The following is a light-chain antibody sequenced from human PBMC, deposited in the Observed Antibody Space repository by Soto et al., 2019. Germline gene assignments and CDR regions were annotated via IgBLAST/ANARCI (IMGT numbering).Light chain of an antibody. V-gene: IGKV2-24*01. Sequence: EIVMPQTPLSSPVTLGQPASISCRSSQSLVHSDGNTYLNWLQQRPGQPPRLLIYKSSDRFSGVLGRFSGRGAGTDLTLTISRVEAEDGGVYYCMHARQCPPSLGPGTKV. CDR3: MHARQCPPS. CDR1: QSLVHSDGNTY. CDR2: KSS. J-gene: IGKJ1*01.